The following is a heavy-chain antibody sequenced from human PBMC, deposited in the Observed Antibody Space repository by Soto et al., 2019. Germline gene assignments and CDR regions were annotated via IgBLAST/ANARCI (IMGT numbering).Heavy chain of an antibody. CDR1: GGSGSRGSYY. D-gene: IGHD6-6*01. J-gene: IGHJ4*02. V-gene: IGHV4-61*01. CDR2: IYYSGST. CDR3: ARDSIAARTPFDY. Sequence: PSETLALTCTVSGGSGSRGSYYWGWIRQPPGKGLEWIGYIYYSGSTNYNPSLKSRVTISVDTSKNQFSLKLSSVTAADTAVYYCARDSIAARTPFDYRGPGPLVTVSS.